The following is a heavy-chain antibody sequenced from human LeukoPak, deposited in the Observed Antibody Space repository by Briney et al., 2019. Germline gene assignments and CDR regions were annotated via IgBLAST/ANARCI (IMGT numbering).Heavy chain of an antibody. V-gene: IGHV1-69*06. CDR1: GGTFSSYA. CDR2: IIPIFGTA. CDR3: VRGPITMVRDYYYYGMDV. Sequence: EASVKVSCKASGGTFSSYAISWVRQAPGQGLEWMGGIIPIFGTANYAQKFQGRVTITADKSTSTAYMELSSLRSEDTAVYYCVRGPITMVRDYYYYGMDVWGKGTTVTVSS. D-gene: IGHD3-10*01. J-gene: IGHJ6*04.